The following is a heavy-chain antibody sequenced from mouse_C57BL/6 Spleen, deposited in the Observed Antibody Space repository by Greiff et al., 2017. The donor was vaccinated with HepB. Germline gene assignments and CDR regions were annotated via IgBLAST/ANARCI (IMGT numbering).Heavy chain of an antibody. Sequence: EVQLVESGPELVKPGASVKISCKASGYSFTDYNMNWVKQSNGKSLEWIGVINPNYGTTSYNQKFKGKATLTVDQSSSTAYMQLNSLTSEDSAFYYYARSSDDNHEDYAMDYWGQGTSVTVSS. D-gene: IGHD3-2*02. V-gene: IGHV1-39*01. J-gene: IGHJ4*01. CDR1: GYSFTDYN. CDR3: ARSSDDNHEDYAMDY. CDR2: INPNYGTT.